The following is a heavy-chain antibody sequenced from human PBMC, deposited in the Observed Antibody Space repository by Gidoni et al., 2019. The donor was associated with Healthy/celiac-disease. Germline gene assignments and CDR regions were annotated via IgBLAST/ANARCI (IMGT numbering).Heavy chain of an antibody. V-gene: IGHV3-7*03. D-gene: IGHD3-10*01. CDR1: GFTFSRYW. Sequence: EVQLVESGVGLVQPVGSLRLSCAASGFTFSRYWMSWVRQAPGKGREWVANIKQEGSEKYYVDSVKGRFTISRDNAKNSLYLQMNSLRAEDTAVYYCARVVVRGVISYYYYGMDVWGQGTTVTVSS. J-gene: IGHJ6*02. CDR2: IKQEGSEK. CDR3: ARVVVRGVISYYYYGMDV.